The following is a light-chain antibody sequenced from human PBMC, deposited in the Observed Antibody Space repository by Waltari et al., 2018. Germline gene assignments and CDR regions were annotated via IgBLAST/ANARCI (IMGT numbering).Light chain of an antibody. V-gene: IGLV1-47*01. CDR2: RNN. CDR1: SSNIGSSY. CDR3: AAWDDSLSGSWV. J-gene: IGLJ3*02. Sequence: QSVLTQPPSASGTPGPRVTISCSGSSSNIGSSYVNWYQQLPGTAPKLLIYRNNQRPSGVPDRFAGSKSGTSASLAISGLRSEDEADYYCAAWDDSLSGSWVFGGGTKLTVL.